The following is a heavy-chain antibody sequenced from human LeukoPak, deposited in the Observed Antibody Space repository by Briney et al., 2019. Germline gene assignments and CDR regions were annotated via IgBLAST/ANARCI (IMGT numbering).Heavy chain of an antibody. CDR2: IYYSGST. Sequence: SETLSLTCTVSGGSISSFYWSWIRQPPGKGLEWIGYIYYSGSTNYNPSLKSRVTISVDPSKNQFSLRLSSVTAADTAVYYCARHAGFYDPFNFDYWGQGTLVTVSS. CDR3: ARHAGFYDPFNFDY. V-gene: IGHV4-59*08. D-gene: IGHD5/OR15-5a*01. CDR1: GGSISSFY. J-gene: IGHJ4*02.